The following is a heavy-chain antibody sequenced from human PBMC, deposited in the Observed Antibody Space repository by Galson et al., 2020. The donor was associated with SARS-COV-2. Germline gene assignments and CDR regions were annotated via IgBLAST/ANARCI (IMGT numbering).Heavy chain of an antibody. CDR2: IKQDGSEK. CDR1: GFTFSSYW. J-gene: IGHJ6*02. CDR3: ARDSLAAAGTGTPNYYGMDV. Sequence: TGGSLRLSCAASGFTFSSYWMSWVRQAPGKGLEWVANIKQDGSEKYYVDSVKGRFTISRDNAKNSLYLQMNSLRAEDTAVYYCARDSLAAAGTGTPNYYGMDVWGQGTTVTVS. V-gene: IGHV3-7*01. D-gene: IGHD6-13*01.